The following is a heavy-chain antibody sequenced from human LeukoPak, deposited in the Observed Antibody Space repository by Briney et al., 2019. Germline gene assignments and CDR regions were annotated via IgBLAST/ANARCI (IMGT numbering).Heavy chain of an antibody. CDR2: IDPSDSYT. CDR1: GYSFTSYW. CDR3: ARAERYCSSTSCYHYGMDV. Sequence: GESLKISCKGSGYSFTSYWISWVRQMPGKGLEWMGRIDPSDSYTNYSPSFQGQVTISADKSISTAYLQWSSLKASDTAMYYCARAERYCSSTSCYHYGMDVWGQGTTVTVS. V-gene: IGHV5-10-1*04. D-gene: IGHD2-2*01. J-gene: IGHJ6*02.